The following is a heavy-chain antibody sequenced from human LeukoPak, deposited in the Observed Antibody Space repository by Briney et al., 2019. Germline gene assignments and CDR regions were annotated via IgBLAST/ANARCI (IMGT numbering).Heavy chain of an antibody. CDR2: IYHSGST. CDR1: GGSISSYY. Sequence: PSETLSLTCTVSGGSISSYYWSWIRQPPGKGLEGIGYIYHSGSTNYKPSLKSRVTISVDTSKNQFSLKLSSVTAADTAVYYCARDRNGGYCSGGSCHSENAFDIWGQGTMVTVSS. J-gene: IGHJ3*02. CDR3: ARDRNGGYCSGGSCHSENAFDI. D-gene: IGHD2-15*01. V-gene: IGHV4-59*01.